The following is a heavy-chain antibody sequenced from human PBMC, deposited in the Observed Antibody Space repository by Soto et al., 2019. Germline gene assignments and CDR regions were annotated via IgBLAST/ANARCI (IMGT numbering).Heavy chain of an antibody. J-gene: IGHJ6*02. CDR3: AGDPSGYPRHDYYYGMDV. V-gene: IGHV4-59*01. Sequence: QVQLQESGPGLVKPSETLSLTCTVSGGSISSYYWSWIRQPPGKGLEWIGYIYNSGKTKYNPSLTSRVTLAVDPPENQFCLYMSSGTAADTAVYYCAGDPSGYPRHDYYYGMDVWGQGTTVTVSS. CDR1: GGSISSYY. D-gene: IGHD2-15*01. CDR2: IYNSGKT.